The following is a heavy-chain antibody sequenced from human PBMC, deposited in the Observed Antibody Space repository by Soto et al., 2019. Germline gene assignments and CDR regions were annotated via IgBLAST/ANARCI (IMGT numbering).Heavy chain of an antibody. CDR2: FRSGSSSI. V-gene: IGHV3-21*02. D-gene: IGHD2-15*01. Sequence: EVQLVESGGGLVKPGGSLRLSCAASGFSFGSYSMTWVRQVPGKGLEWVSSFRSGSSSIYYADSVKGRFTISRDNGKNSLYLQMNTLRVADTAVYYCARDRCIEDLVEGLWYMDLWGRGTAVTVYS. CDR1: GFSFGSYS. CDR3: ARDRCIEDLVEGLWYMDL. J-gene: IGHJ6*03.